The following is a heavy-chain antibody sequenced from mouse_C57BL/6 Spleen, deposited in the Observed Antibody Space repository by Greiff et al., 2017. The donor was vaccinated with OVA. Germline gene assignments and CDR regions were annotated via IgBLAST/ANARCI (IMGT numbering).Heavy chain of an antibody. J-gene: IGHJ1*03. CDR1: GFTFSSYT. V-gene: IGHV5-9*01. CDR2: ISGGGGNT. D-gene: IGHD3-2*02. CDR3: AREEADWYFDV. Sequence: EVQLVESGGGLVKPGGSLKLSCAASGFTFSSYTMSWVRQTPEKRLEWVATISGGGGNTYYPDSVKGRFTISRDNAKNTLYLQMSSLRSEDTALYYCAREEADWYFDVWGTGTTVTVSS.